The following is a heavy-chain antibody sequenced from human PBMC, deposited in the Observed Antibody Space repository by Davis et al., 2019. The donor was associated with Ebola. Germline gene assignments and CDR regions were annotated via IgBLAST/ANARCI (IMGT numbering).Heavy chain of an antibody. CDR2: IYHSGST. Sequence: PSETLSLTCTVSGGSISSYNWWSWVRQPPGKGLEWIGQIYHSGSTYYNPSLKSRVTISVDRSKNQFSLKLSSVTAADTAVYYCARVRLFPMGFDIWGQGTMVTVSS. V-gene: IGHV4-4*02. D-gene: IGHD5-24*01. J-gene: IGHJ3*02. CDR1: GGSISSYNW. CDR3: ARVRLFPMGFDI.